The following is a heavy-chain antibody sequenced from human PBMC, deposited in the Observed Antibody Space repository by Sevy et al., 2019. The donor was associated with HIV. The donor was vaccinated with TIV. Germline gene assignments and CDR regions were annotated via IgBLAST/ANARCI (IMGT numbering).Heavy chain of an antibody. V-gene: IGHV3-48*03. CDR2: ISSSGSTI. Sequence: GGSLRLSCAASGFTFSSYEMNWVRQAPGKGLELVSYISSSGSTIYYADSVKGRFTISRDNAKNSLYLQMNSLRAEDTAVYYCARDLYDSTSLDLWGRGTLVTVSS. CDR1: GFTFSSYE. CDR3: ARDLYDSTSLDL. J-gene: IGHJ2*01. D-gene: IGHD3-22*01.